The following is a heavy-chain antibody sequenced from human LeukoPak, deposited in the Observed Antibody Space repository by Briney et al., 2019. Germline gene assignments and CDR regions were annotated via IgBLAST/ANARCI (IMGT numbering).Heavy chain of an antibody. CDR3: ARARGGYKSRGFDY. CDR2: INHSGST. Sequence: SETLSLTCAVYGGSFSGYYWSWIRQPPGKGLEWIGEINHSGSTNYNPSLKSRVTISVDTSKNQVSLKLSSVTAADTAVYYCARARGGYKSRGFDYWGQGTLVTVSS. D-gene: IGHD5-24*01. J-gene: IGHJ4*02. V-gene: IGHV4-34*01. CDR1: GGSFSGYY.